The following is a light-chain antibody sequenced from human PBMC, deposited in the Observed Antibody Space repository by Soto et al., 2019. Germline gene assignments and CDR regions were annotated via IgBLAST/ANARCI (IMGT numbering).Light chain of an antibody. CDR2: AAS. J-gene: IGKJ1*01. CDR3: QQSYSTPLT. CDR1: QGISSY. Sequence: DIQLTQSPSFLSASVGDRVTITCRASQGISSYLAWYQQKPGKAPKLLISAASTLQSGVPSRFRGSGSGTDFTLTISSLQPEDFATYYCQQSYSTPLTFGQGTKVDIK. V-gene: IGKV1-39*01.